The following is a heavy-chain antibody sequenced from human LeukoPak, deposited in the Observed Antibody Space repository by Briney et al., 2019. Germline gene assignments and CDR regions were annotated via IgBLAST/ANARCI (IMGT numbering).Heavy chain of an antibody. Sequence: ASVKVSCKASGYTFTSYAMHWVRQAPGQRLEWMGWINAGNGNTNYAQKLQGRVTMTTDTSTSTAYMELRSLRSDDTAVYYCARDGQWLVNYYYYYMDVWGKGTTVTISS. CDR1: GYTFTSYA. V-gene: IGHV1-3*01. J-gene: IGHJ6*03. CDR2: INAGNGNT. D-gene: IGHD6-19*01. CDR3: ARDGQWLVNYYYYYMDV.